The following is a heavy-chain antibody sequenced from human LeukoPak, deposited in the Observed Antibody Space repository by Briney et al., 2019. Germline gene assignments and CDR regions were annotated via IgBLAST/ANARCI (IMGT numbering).Heavy chain of an antibody. Sequence: ASVNVSFKVSGYTLTELSMRWVRQAPGKGLEWMGGFDPEDGETIYAQKFQGRVTMTEDTSTDTAYMELSSLRSEDTAVYYCATSSGKLDYYYGMDVWGQGTTVTVSS. CDR1: GYTLTELS. CDR3: ATSSGKLDYYYGMDV. CDR2: FDPEDGET. J-gene: IGHJ6*02. D-gene: IGHD1-26*01. V-gene: IGHV1-24*01.